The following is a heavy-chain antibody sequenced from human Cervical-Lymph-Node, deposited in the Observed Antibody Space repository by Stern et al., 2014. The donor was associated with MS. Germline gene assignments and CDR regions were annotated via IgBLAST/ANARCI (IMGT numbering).Heavy chain of an antibody. V-gene: IGHV1-69*01. Sequence: QVQLVESAAEVKKPGSSVKVSCKASGGPFSTNGISWVRHAPGQGLEWIVAIGPGCVRSNYGQKVQGRVRILADEVTTTAYLELSSLRSDDTALDYCAREHHGGNFASWGQGTLVTVSS. CDR1: GGPFSTNG. CDR3: AREHHGGNFAS. D-gene: IGHD4-23*01. CDR2: IGPGCVRS. J-gene: IGHJ4*02.